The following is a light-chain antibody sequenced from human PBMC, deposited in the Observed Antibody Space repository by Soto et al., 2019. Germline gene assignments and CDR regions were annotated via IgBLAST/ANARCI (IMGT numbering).Light chain of an antibody. CDR1: QSVSSTY. Sequence: EIVLTQSPGTLSLSPGERATLSCRASQSVSSTYLAWYQQKPGQAPRLLIYGASNRATGIPDRFSGSGSGTDFTLTISRLEPEDFAVNYCQQYGSSPFAFGPGTKVDI. CDR2: GAS. V-gene: IGKV3-20*01. CDR3: QQYGSSPFA. J-gene: IGKJ3*01.